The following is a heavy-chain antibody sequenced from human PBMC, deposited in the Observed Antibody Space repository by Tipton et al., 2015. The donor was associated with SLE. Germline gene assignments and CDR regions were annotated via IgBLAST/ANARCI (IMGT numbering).Heavy chain of an antibody. D-gene: IGHD2-21*01. J-gene: IGHJ5*02. CDR1: GGSIATRSYY. V-gene: IGHV4-39*07. Sequence: TLSLTCIVSGGSIATRSYYWGWIRQPPGKGLEWIASISYSGATYYNPSLKSRVIISEDTSKNQFSLKLTSVTAADTAIYYCVRGHPHIVVLIGGGWFDPWGQGTLVTVSS. CDR3: VRGHPHIVVLIGGGWFDP. CDR2: ISYSGAT.